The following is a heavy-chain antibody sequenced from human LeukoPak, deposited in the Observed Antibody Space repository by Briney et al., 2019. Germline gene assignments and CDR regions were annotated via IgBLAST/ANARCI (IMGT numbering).Heavy chain of an antibody. CDR1: GYSISSGYY. CDR3: ARGCSGDSCYDY. D-gene: IGHD2-15*01. J-gene: IGHJ4*02. V-gene: IGHV4-38-2*02. Sequence: SETLSLTCTVSGYSISSGYYWGWIRQPPGKGLEWIGSIYYSGSTYYNPSLKSRVTISVDTSKNQFSLKLSSVTAADTAVYYCARGCSGDSCYDYWGQGTLVTVSS. CDR2: IYYSGST.